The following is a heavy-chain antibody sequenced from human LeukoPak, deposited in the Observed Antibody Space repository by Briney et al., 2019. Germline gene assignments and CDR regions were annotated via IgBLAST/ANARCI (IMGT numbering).Heavy chain of an antibody. CDR2: IWYDGREQ. Sequence: GGSLRLSCAASGFTFSTYAIHWVRQAPGKGLEWWAVIWYDGREQYYADSVKGRFIISRDNSKSTSDLQMNSLRAEDTAVYYCAREGDSRWGELSPWGQGTLVTVSA. CDR3: AREGDSRWGELSP. J-gene: IGHJ1*01. D-gene: IGHD3-16*02. CDR1: GFTFSTYA. V-gene: IGHV3-33*01.